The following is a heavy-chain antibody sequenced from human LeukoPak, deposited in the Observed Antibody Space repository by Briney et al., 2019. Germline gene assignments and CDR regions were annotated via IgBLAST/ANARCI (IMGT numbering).Heavy chain of an antibody. Sequence: GSLRLSCAASGFTFSNAWMSWVRQAPGKGLEWIGEINHSGSTNYNPSLKSRVTISVDTSKNQFSLKLSSVTAADTAVYYCARYRSWKLSPYYFDYWGQGTLVTVSS. J-gene: IGHJ4*02. CDR2: INHSGST. D-gene: IGHD2-15*01. V-gene: IGHV4-34*01. CDR3: ARYRSWKLSPYYFDY. CDR1: GFTFSNAW.